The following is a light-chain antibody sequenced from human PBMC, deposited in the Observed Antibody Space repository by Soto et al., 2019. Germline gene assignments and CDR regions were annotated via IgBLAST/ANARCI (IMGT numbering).Light chain of an antibody. CDR2: RAS. CDR3: QQYDNWLWT. CDR1: QTIYSN. Sequence: SVMTHSQGLLSVSPGERATLSCRASQTIYSNVAWYQQRPGQPPRLLIYRASSRATGIPARFSGSGSGTDFTLTITSLQSEDFAIYYCQQYDNWLWTFGQGTKVDIK. V-gene: IGKV3-15*01. J-gene: IGKJ1*01.